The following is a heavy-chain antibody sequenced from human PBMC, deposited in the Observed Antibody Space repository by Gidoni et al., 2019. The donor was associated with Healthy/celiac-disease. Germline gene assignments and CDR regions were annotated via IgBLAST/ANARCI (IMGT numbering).Heavy chain of an antibody. CDR1: GGSISSGSYY. Sequence: QVQLQESGPGLVKPSQTLSLTCTVSGGSISSGSYYWSWIRQPAGRGLEWIGRIYTRGSTNYNPSLKSRVTISVDTSKNQFSLKLSSVTAADTAVYYCAREVDEWELPGTPDYWGQGTLVTVSS. D-gene: IGHD1-26*01. CDR3: AREVDEWELPGTPDY. CDR2: IYTRGST. J-gene: IGHJ4*02. V-gene: IGHV4-61*02.